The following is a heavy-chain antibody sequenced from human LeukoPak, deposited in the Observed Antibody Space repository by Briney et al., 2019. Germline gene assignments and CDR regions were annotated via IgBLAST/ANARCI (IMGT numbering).Heavy chain of an antibody. V-gene: IGHV4-39*01. Sequence: SETLSLICTVSGGSISSSSYYWGWIRQPPEKGLEWIGSIYYSGSTYYNPSLKSRVTISVDTSKNQFSLKLSSVTAADTAVYYCASLRERSYYARGFDYWGQGTLVTVSS. D-gene: IGHD1-26*01. CDR2: IYYSGST. CDR3: ASLRERSYYARGFDY. J-gene: IGHJ4*02. CDR1: GGSISSSSYY.